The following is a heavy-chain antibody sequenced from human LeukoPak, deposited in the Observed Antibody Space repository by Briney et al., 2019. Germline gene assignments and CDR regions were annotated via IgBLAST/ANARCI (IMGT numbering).Heavy chain of an antibody. J-gene: IGHJ4*02. CDR2: INPSAGST. D-gene: IGHD3-22*01. Sequence: GASVKVYCKASGYTFTNYFIHWVRQAPGQGLEWMGIINPSAGSTSYAQKFQGRVTMTRDTSTSTVYMELSSLSSKDTAVYYCATTDRGYYSQLYWGQGTLVTVSS. V-gene: IGHV1-46*01. CDR3: ATTDRGYYSQLY. CDR1: GYTFTNYF.